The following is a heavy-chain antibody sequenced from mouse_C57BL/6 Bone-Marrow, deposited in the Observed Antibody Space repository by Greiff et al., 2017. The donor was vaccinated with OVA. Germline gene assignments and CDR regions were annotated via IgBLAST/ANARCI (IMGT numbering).Heavy chain of an antibody. J-gene: IGHJ4*01. D-gene: IGHD1-1*01. CDR1: GIDFSRYW. Sequence: GIDFSRYWMSWVRRAPGKGLEWIGEINPDSSTINYAPSLKDKFIISRDNAKNTLYLQMSKVRSEDTALYYCARPGNYYGSSYAMDYWGQGTSVTVSS. CDR2: INPDSSTI. CDR3: ARPGNYYGSSYAMDY. V-gene: IGHV4-1*01.